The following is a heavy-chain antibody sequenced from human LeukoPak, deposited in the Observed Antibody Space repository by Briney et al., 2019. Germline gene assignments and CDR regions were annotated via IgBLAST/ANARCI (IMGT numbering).Heavy chain of an antibody. Sequence: PGGSLRLSCAASGFTFSSYSMNWVRQAPGKGLEWVSSISSYIYYADSVKGRFTISRDNAKNSLYLQMNSLRAEDTAVYYCAKDYGDYVCAFDIWGQGTMVTVSS. V-gene: IGHV3-21*01. CDR1: GFTFSSYS. J-gene: IGHJ3*02. CDR2: ISSYI. D-gene: IGHD4-17*01. CDR3: AKDYGDYVCAFDI.